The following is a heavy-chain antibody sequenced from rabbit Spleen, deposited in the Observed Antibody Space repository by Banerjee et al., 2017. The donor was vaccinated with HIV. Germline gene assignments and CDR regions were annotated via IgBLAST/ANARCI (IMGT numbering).Heavy chain of an antibody. CDR1: GFSLSSSYY. V-gene: IGHV1S40*01. J-gene: IGHJ4*01. D-gene: IGHD5-1*01. CDR3: GRGGDGGGDGLDL. Sequence: QSLEESGGDLVKPEGSLTLTCTASGFSLSSSYYMCWVRQAPGKGLECIACIYGDRGGSTYYASWAKGRFTISKTSSTTVTLRMTSLTAADTAIYFCGRGGDGGGDGLDLWGQGTLVTVS. CDR2: IYGDRGGST.